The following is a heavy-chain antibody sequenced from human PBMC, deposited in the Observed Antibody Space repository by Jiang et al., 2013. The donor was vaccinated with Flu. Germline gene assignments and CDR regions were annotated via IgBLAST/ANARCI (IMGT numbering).Heavy chain of an antibody. CDR2: ISAFNGNK. J-gene: IGHJ6*03. CDR3: AKARAYLQYPFEAFYYYMDV. D-gene: IGHD4-11*01. Sequence: YGIAWVRQAPGQGLEWVGWISAFNGNKNNAQKFQGRVTMTTDTSTTTAYLDLRDLTSDDTAVYFCAKARAYLQYPFEAFYYYMDVWGNGTTGHRLL. CDR1: YG. V-gene: IGHV1-18*01.